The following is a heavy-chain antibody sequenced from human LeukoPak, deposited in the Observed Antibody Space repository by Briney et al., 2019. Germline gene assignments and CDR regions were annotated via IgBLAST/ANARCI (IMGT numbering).Heavy chain of an antibody. V-gene: IGHV3-30*18. CDR3: AKDGLSGSAQRYHFDY. J-gene: IGHJ4*02. CDR2: ISYDGSDK. CDR1: GFTFSRYG. Sequence: GGSLRLSCAASGFTFSRYGMHWVRQAPGKGLEWVATISYDGSDKWYGDSVKGRFTISRDNSQNSLYLQMNSLRAEDTAVYYCAKDGLSGSAQRYHFDYWGQGTLVTVSS. D-gene: IGHD3-22*01.